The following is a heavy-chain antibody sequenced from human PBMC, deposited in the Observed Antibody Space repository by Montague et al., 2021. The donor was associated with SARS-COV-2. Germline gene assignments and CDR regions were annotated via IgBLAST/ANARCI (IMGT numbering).Heavy chain of an antibody. D-gene: IGHD1-26*01. CDR2: IYHSGSA. CDR3: ARAPDSGTYWSGDY. CDR1: GGSISSTSYY. J-gene: IGHJ4*02. Sequence: SETLSLTCTVSGGSISSTSYYWGWVRQPPGKGLEWIGSIYHSGSAYYXPCLKSRVTISIDTSKNQFSLKLSSVTAADTAVYYCARAPDSGTYWSGDYWGQGTLVTVSS. V-gene: IGHV4-39*07.